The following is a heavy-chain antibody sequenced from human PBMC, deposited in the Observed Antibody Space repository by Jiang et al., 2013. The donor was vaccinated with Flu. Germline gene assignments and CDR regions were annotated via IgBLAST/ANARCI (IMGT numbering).Heavy chain of an antibody. Sequence: LESGEAWYSLGGPVRLSCAASGFTFSNYAMSWVRQSPGKGLEWVSAISASGGSTDYADSVKGRFTVSRDYSKNTLYLQMNSLRGDDTAVYYCAKLTSSGYYYGRLDYWGQGTLVTVSS. CDR2: ISASGGST. V-gene: IGHV3-23*01. D-gene: IGHD3-22*01. CDR3: AKLTSSGYYYGRLDY. CDR1: GFTFSNYA. J-gene: IGHJ4*02.